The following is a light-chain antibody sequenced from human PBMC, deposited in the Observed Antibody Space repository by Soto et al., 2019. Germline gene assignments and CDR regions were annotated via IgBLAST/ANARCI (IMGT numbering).Light chain of an antibody. CDR1: SGHSSYA. J-gene: IGLJ1*01. V-gene: IGLV4-69*01. CDR3: QTWGTGIHV. CDR2: LNSDGSH. Sequence: QLVLTQSPSASASLGASVKLTCTLSSGHSSYAIAWHQQQPEKGPRYLMKLNSDGSHRKGDGIPDRFSGSSSGAERYLIIARLQDEDEADYYCQTWGTGIHVFGTGTKLTVL.